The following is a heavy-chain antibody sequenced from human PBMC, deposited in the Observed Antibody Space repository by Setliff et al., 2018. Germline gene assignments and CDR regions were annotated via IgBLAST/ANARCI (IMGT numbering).Heavy chain of an antibody. J-gene: IGHJ5*02. CDR3: AKNGFGVVALGVNNWFDP. V-gene: IGHV3-66*01. CDR1: GFTVSSNY. CDR2: NYSGGST. Sequence: GGSLRLSCAASGFTVSSNYMSWVRQAPGKGLEWVSVNYSGGSTYYADSVKGRFTISRDNSKNTLYLQMNSLRAEDTAVYYCAKNGFGVVALGVNNWFDPWGQGTLVTVSS. D-gene: IGHD3-10*01.